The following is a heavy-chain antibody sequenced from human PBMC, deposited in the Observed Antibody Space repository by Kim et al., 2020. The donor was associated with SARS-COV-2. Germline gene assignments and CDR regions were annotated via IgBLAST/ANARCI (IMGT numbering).Heavy chain of an antibody. V-gene: IGHV3-21*01. CDR1: GFTFSTYS. Sequence: GGSLRLSCAASGFTFSTYSMNWVRQAPGKGLEWVSSINSVGTYIYYADSMKGRFTISRDNAKNSLYLQMNSLRAEDTAVYYCAIFSWTTVPAYGDNIDHWGQGTLVTVSS. J-gene: IGHJ4*02. CDR2: INSVGTYI. CDR3: AIFSWTTVPAYGDNIDH. D-gene: IGHD4-17*01.